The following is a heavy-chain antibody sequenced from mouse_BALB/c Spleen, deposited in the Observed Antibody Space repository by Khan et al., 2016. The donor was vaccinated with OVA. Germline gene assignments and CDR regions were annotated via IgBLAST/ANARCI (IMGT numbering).Heavy chain of an antibody. J-gene: IGHJ3*01. CDR3: VRDGAYHRNGCGLDY. D-gene: IGHD2-14*01. CDR2: INPRNGYT. CDR1: GYTFTSYT. Sequence: QIQLVQSGAELARPGASVKMSCKASGYTFTSYTIHWIKQRPGQGLEWIGYINPRNGYTNYNQKFKDKATLTTDKSSTTAYLQLSSLTSDDSAVYNCVRDGAYHRNGCGLDYWGQGTLVTVSA. V-gene: IGHV1-4*01.